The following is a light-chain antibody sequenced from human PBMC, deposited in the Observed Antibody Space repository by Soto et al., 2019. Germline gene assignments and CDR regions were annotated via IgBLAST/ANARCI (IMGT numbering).Light chain of an antibody. V-gene: IGLV2-8*01. Sequence: QSALTQPPSASGSPGQSVTSSCTGASSDVGAYNYVSWYQQLPRKAPKLIIYEVSKRPSGVPDRFSGSKSGNTASLTVSGLQAEDEADYYCTSYAGTYSFFYVFGTGTKDTVL. CDR2: EVS. J-gene: IGLJ1*01. CDR1: SSDVGAYNY. CDR3: TSYAGTYSFFYV.